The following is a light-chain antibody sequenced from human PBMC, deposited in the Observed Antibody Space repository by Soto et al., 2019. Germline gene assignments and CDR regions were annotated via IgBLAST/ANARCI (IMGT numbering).Light chain of an antibody. CDR3: QQYGSSPIT. CDR1: QSVSSSY. Sequence: VLTQSPGTLSLSPGESATLSCGASQSVSSSYVAWYQHRPGLAPRLLIHDASSRATGIPDRFSGTKSGTDFTLTIRRLEPEDAAVYFCQQYGSSPITFGQGTRLEIK. V-gene: IGKV3D-20*01. J-gene: IGKJ5*01. CDR2: DAS.